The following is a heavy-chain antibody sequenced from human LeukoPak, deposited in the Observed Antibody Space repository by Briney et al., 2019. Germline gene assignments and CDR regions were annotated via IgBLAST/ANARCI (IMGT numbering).Heavy chain of an antibody. D-gene: IGHD6-13*01. V-gene: IGHV3-23*01. CDR3: AETPYIAAAGRVDY. CDR2: ISGSGGST. Sequence: GASLRLSCAASGFTFSSYAMSWVRQAPGKGLEWVSAISGSGGSTYYADSVKGRFTISRDNSKNTLYLQMNSLRAEDTAVYYCAETPYIAAAGRVDYWGQGTLVTVSS. CDR1: GFTFSSYA. J-gene: IGHJ4*02.